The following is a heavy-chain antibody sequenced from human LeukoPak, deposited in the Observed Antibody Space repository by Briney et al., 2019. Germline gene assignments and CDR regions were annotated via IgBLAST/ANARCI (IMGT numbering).Heavy chain of an antibody. CDR2: ISYDGSNK. Sequence: TGGSLRLSCAASGFTFSSYAMYWVRRVPGKGLEWVAVISYDGSNKYYADSVKGRFTISRDNSKNTLYLQMNSLRAEDTAVYYCARVFDYWGQGTLVTVSS. CDR3: ARVFDY. J-gene: IGHJ4*02. CDR1: GFTFSSYA. V-gene: IGHV3-30-3*01.